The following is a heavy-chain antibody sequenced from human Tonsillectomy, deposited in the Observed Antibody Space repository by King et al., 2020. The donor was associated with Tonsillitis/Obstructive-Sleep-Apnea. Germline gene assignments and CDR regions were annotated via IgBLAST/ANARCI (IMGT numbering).Heavy chain of an antibody. V-gene: IGHV4-39*01. CDR1: GGSISSISYY. Sequence: LQLQESGPGLVKPSETLSLTCTVSGGSISSISYYWVWIRQPPGKGLEWIGSIYYSGSTYYNPSLKSRATISVDTSKNQFSLKLNSVTAADTALYFCASDPGADYWGQGPLVTVSS. CDR3: ASDPGADY. CDR2: IYYSGST. J-gene: IGHJ4*02.